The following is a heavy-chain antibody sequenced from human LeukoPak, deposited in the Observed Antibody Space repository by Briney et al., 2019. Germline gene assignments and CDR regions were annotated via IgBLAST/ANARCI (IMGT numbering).Heavy chain of an antibody. CDR1: GYSISSGYY. V-gene: IGHV4-38-2*02. J-gene: IGHJ4*02. CDR3: AREGVVGPNSLLAGIDY. Sequence: SETLSLTCTVSGYSISSGYYWGWIRQPPGKGLEWIGSIHHTGNTYYNPSLKSRVSISVDTSNNQLSLSLSSVTAADTAVYSCAREGVVGPNSLLAGIDYWGQGTPVTVSS. D-gene: IGHD1-26*01. CDR2: IHHTGNT.